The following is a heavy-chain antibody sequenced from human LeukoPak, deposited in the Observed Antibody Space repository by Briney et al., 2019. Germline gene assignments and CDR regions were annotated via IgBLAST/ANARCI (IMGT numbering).Heavy chain of an antibody. CDR3: GKDGYNYDSSIHHDY. V-gene: IGHV3-23*01. D-gene: IGHD3-22*01. CDR1: GFTFSSYS. CDR2: ISGNGVST. Sequence: PGGSLRLSCAASGFTFSSYSMNWVRQAPGKGLEWVSGISGNGVSTYYADSVKGRFTISRDNSKNTLYLQMNSLRAEDTALYYCGKDGYNYDSSIHHDYWGQGTLVTVSS. J-gene: IGHJ4*02.